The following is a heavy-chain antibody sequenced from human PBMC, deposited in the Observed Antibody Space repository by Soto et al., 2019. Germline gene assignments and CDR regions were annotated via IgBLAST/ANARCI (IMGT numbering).Heavy chain of an antibody. Sequence: PGASLKISCVGSGYSFTSYWIGWVRQMPGKGLAWMGIIYPGDSNTRYSPSFQGQVTISADKSISTAYLQWSSLKASDTAMYYCARQGYCSNTACYTVDYWGQGTLVTVAS. CDR2: IYPGDSNT. V-gene: IGHV5-51*01. D-gene: IGHD2-2*02. CDR3: ARQGYCSNTACYTVDY. CDR1: GYSFTSYW. J-gene: IGHJ4*02.